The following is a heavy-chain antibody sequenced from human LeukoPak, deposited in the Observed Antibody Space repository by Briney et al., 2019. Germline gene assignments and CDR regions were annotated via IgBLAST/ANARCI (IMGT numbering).Heavy chain of an antibody. CDR1: GGSISSSSYY. Sequence: SETLSLTCTVSGGSISSSSYYWGWIRQPPGKGLEGMGSIYYSGSTYYNPSLKSRVTISVDTSKNQFSLKLSSVTAADTAVYYCARLSGYSGYDPDYWGQGTLVTVSS. CDR3: ARLSGYSGYDPDY. D-gene: IGHD5-12*01. V-gene: IGHV4-39*01. J-gene: IGHJ4*02. CDR2: IYYSGST.